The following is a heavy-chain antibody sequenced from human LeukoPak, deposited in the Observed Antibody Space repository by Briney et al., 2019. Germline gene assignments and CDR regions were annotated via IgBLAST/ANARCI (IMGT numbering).Heavy chain of an antibody. Sequence: GWYLRLSCAASRFTFSSYVMSWVRRAPGKGLEWVSSVTGSGTGTFYADSVRGRFTISRDNSKKTVYLQMNSLRVEDTAVYYCANGGGGFWGQGTLVTVS. V-gene: IGHV3-23*01. CDR1: RFTFSSYV. D-gene: IGHD3-16*01. J-gene: IGHJ4*02. CDR3: ANGGGGF. CDR2: VTGSGTGT.